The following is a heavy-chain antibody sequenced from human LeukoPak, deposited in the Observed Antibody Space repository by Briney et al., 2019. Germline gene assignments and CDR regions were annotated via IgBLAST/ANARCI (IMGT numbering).Heavy chain of an antibody. CDR3: ARETYSNYLYYFDY. CDR1: GFTVSSNY. J-gene: IGHJ4*02. CDR2: IYSDGST. D-gene: IGHD4-11*01. Sequence: PGGSLRLSCAASGFTVSSNYMSWVRQAPGKGLEWVSVIYSDGSTYYADSVKGRFTISRDNSKNTLYLQMNSLRAEDTAVYYCARETYSNYLYYFDYWGQGTLVAVSS. V-gene: IGHV3-53*01.